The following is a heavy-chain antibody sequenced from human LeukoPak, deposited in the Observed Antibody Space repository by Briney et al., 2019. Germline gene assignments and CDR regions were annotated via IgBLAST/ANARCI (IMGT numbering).Heavy chain of an antibody. CDR1: GFTVSSNY. CDR3: ARTSHETYDFWSGYFFSVWFDP. J-gene: IGHJ5*02. Sequence: GGSLRLSCAASGFTVSSNYMSWVRQAPGKGLEWVSVIYSGGSTYYADSVKGRFTISRHNSKNTLYLQMNSLRAEDTAVYYCARTSHETYDFWSGYFFSVWFDPWGRGTLVTVSS. D-gene: IGHD3-3*01. V-gene: IGHV3-53*04. CDR2: IYSGGST.